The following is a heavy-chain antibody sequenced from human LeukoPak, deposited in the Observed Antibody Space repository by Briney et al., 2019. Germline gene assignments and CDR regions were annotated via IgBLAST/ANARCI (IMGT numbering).Heavy chain of an antibody. J-gene: IGHJ3*02. CDR1: GYTFTGYY. D-gene: IGHD7-27*01. CDR2: INPNSGGT. V-gene: IGHV1-2*02. Sequence: ASVKVSCKASGYTFTGYYMHWVRQAPGQGLEWMGWINPNSGGTNYAQKFQGRVTMTRDTSISTAYMELSRLRSDDTAVYYCAREKLTGDFHAFDIWGQGTMVTVSS. CDR3: AREKLTGDFHAFDI.